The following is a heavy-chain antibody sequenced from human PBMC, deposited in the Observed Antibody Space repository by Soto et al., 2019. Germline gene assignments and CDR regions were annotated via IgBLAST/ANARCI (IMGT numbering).Heavy chain of an antibody. CDR3: ARDPHYDDTTGYCLDS. J-gene: IGHJ4*02. Sequence: QVQLVQSGAEVKKPGASVKISCKASGYIFTTYAIHWVRQAPGQSLEWMGWINAGNGNTRYSQKFQGRVTIARDTSASTAYMELSSLRFEDTAVYYCARDPHYDDTTGYCLDSWGQGTLVTVSS. CDR2: INAGNGNT. V-gene: IGHV1-3*01. CDR1: GYIFTTYA. D-gene: IGHD3-22*01.